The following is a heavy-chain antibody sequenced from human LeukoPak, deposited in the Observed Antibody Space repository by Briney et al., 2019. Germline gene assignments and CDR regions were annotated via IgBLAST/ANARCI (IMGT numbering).Heavy chain of an antibody. D-gene: IGHD1-26*01. CDR2: INRSGST. CDR1: GGSFSDYY. V-gene: IGHV4-34*01. CDR3: AKGSGTYPGCADY. J-gene: IGHJ4*02. Sequence: SETLSLTCAVYGGSFSDYYWSWIRQPPGKGLEWIGEINRSGSTNSNPSLKSRVTISVDTSKNQFSLKLSSVTAADTAVYYCAKGSGTYPGCADYWGQGTLVTVSS.